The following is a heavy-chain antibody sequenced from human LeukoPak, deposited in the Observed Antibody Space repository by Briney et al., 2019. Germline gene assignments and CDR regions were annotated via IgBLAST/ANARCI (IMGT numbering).Heavy chain of an antibody. Sequence: PGRSLRLSCKVPGITLRSSWMSGVRKAPGKGLEWLGTIKQDGRVKYYVDSVKGRFTISRDNAKTPLFLQMNSLRAGDTAGNYCAAVGRSPSSVHYGYDVYYLDVWGKGTTITVSS. CDR3: AAVGRSPSSVHYGYDVYYLDV. J-gene: IGHJ6*03. CDR2: IKQDGRVK. V-gene: IGHV3-7*01. CDR1: GITLRSSW. D-gene: IGHD3-22*01.